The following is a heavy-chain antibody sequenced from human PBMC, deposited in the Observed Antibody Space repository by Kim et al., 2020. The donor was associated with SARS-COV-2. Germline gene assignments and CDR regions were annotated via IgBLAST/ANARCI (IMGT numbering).Heavy chain of an antibody. V-gene: IGHV4-34*01. CDR1: GGSFSGYY. Sequence: SETLSLTCAVYGGSFSGYYWSWIRQPPGKGLEWIGEINHSGSTNYNPSLKSRVTISVDTSKNQFSLKLSSVTAADTAVYYCARGRMSSSFRTHYYYYYG. CDR2: INHSGST. CDR3: ARGRMSSSFRTHYYYYYG. J-gene: IGHJ6*01. D-gene: IGHD6-6*01.